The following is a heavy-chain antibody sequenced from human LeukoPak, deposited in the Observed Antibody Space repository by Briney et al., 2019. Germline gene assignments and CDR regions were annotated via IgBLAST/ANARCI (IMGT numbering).Heavy chain of an antibody. J-gene: IGHJ5*02. D-gene: IGHD3-10*01. CDR2: INPNSGGT. CDR1: GYTFTGYY. CDR3: ARARLLWFGELLYSSNWFDP. Sequence: ASVKVSCKASGYTFTGYYMHWVRQAPGQGLEWMGRINPNSGGTNYAQKFQGRVTMTRDTSISTAYMELSRLRSDDTAVYYCARARLLWFGELLYSSNWFDPWGQGTLVTVSS. V-gene: IGHV1-2*06.